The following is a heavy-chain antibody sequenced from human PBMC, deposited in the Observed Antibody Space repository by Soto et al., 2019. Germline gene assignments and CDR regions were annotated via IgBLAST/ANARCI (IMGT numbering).Heavy chain of an antibody. CDR1: GFTFSSYA. D-gene: IGHD1-1*01. J-gene: IGHJ4*02. Sequence: QVQLVESGGGVVQPGRSLRLSCAASGFTFSSYAMHWVRQAPGKGLEWVAVISYDGSNKYYADSVKGRFTISRDNSKNTLYLQMNRLRAEATALYYCERAHQNGTEHPYYWGQGTLVTVSS. V-gene: IGHV3-30-3*01. CDR3: ERAHQNGTEHPYY. CDR2: ISYDGSNK.